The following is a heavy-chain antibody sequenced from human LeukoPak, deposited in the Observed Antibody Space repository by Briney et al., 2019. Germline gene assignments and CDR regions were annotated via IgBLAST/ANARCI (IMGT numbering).Heavy chain of an antibody. CDR3: AKDKGFLEWLPDY. CDR1: GFTFDDYA. J-gene: IGHJ4*02. Sequence: GRSLGLSCAASGFTFDDYAMHWVRQAPGKGLEWVSGISWNSGSIGYADSVKGRFTISRDNAKNSLYLQMNSLRAEDTALYYCAKDKGFLEWLPDYWGQGTLVTVSS. CDR2: ISWNSGSI. D-gene: IGHD3-3*01. V-gene: IGHV3-9*01.